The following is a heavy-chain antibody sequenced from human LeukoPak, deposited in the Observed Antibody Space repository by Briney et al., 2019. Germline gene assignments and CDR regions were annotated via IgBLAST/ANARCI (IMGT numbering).Heavy chain of an antibody. CDR3: ARVRNYYGSGRTIDTLDI. J-gene: IGHJ3*02. CDR1: GFTFSSYS. CDR2: ISGGGSYT. Sequence: PGGSLRLSCAASGFTFSSYSMNWVRQAPGKGLEWVSAISGGGSYTYYADPVKGRFTISRDNSKNTLYLQMNSLRAEDTAVYYCARVRNYYGSGRTIDTLDIWGQGTMVTVSS. D-gene: IGHD3-10*01. V-gene: IGHV3-23*01.